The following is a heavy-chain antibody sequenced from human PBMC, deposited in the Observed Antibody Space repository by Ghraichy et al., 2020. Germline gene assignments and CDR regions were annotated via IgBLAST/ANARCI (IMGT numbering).Heavy chain of an antibody. D-gene: IGHD2-21*01. V-gene: IGHV3-23*01. Sequence: GGSLRLSCAASGFTFNSYAMSWVRQAPGKGLEWVSGISGSGTSTYYADSVKGRFTISRNNSKKTLFLQMNNLRAEDTAVYYCAKGGAFCGGDCSVYWYFDLWGRGTLVTVSS. CDR2: ISGSGTST. CDR1: GFTFNSYA. CDR3: AKGGAFCGGDCSVYWYFDL. J-gene: IGHJ2*01.